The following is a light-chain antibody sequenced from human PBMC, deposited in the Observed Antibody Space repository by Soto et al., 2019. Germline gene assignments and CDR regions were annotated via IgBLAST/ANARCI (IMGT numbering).Light chain of an antibody. J-gene: IGKJ4*01. Sequence: EIVMTQSPATLSVSPGERATLSCRASQIVIRNVASYQQKPGQAPNLLIYCAATMATVIPARFSGSGSGTDFTLIIISRPSEYFSVYYGEQYNNWPPVTFGGGTKVEIK. CDR1: QIVIRN. V-gene: IGKV3-15*01. CDR3: EQYNNWPPVT. CDR2: CAA.